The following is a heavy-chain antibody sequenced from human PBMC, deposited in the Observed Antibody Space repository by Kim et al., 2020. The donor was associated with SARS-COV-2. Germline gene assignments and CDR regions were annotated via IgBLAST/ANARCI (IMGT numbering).Heavy chain of an antibody. CDR3: AKEVNRWSGA. CDR1: GFAFSNFA. V-gene: IGHV3-23*01. D-gene: IGHD2-15*01. Sequence: GGSLRLSCVASGFAFSNFAMSWVRQAPGKGLEWVSDISATGDHIDYADSVRGRFTISRDNSKNTLYLLMNSLRVDEAALYFCAKEVNRWSGAWGQGTLVT. J-gene: IGHJ1*01. CDR2: ISATGDHI.